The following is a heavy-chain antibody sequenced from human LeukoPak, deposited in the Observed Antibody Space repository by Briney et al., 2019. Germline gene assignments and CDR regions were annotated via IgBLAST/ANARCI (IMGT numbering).Heavy chain of an antibody. D-gene: IGHD6-13*01. CDR1: GGTFSSYA. CDR3: ARDYLGLSSPDY. Sequence: GSSVKVSCKASGGTFSSYAISWVRQAPGQGLEWMGWINPNSGGTNYAQKFQGRVTMTRDTSISTAYMELSRLRSDDTAVYYCARDYLGLSSPDYWGQGTLVTVSS. J-gene: IGHJ4*02. CDR2: INPNSGGT. V-gene: IGHV1-2*02.